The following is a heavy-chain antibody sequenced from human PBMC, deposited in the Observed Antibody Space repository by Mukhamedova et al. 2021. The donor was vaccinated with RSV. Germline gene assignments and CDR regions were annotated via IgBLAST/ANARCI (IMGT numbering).Heavy chain of an antibody. V-gene: IGHV3-30*18. Sequence: WDGSVNYYADSVKGRFIISRDNSQNTLYLQMNSLRSEDTAVYYCAKEGAGDGRPLQYAFDIWGQGTMVTVSS. CDR2: WDGSVN. D-gene: IGHD5-24*01. CDR3: AKEGAGDGRPLQYAFDI. J-gene: IGHJ3*02.